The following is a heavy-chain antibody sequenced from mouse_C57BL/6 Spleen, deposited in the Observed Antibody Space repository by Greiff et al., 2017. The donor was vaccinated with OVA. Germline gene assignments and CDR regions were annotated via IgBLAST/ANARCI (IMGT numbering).Heavy chain of an antibody. V-gene: IGHV1-74*01. D-gene: IGHD1-1*01. CDR3: AMAGSSYGDYFDY. CDR1: GYTFTSYW. CDR2: IHPSDSAT. J-gene: IGHJ2*01. Sequence: QVQLQQPGAELVKPGASVKVSCKASGYTFTSYWMHWVKQRPGQGLEWIGRIHPSDSATNYNQKFKGKATLTVDKSSSTAYMQLSSLTSEDSAVYYCAMAGSSYGDYFDYWGQGTTLTVSS.